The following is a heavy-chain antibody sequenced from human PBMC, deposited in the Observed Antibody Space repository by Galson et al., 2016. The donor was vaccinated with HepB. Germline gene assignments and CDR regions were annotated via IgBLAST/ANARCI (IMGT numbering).Heavy chain of an antibody. D-gene: IGHD3-10*01. CDR3: VREGVQGGYDMGV. CDR1: GFTFSRNA. CDR2: ISYDGRNK. J-gene: IGHJ6*02. Sequence: SLRLSCAAFGFTFSRNAMHWVRQAPGKGLEWVAVISYDGRNKYYADSVTGRFTISRGKSKNTLYLQMNSLRAEDTAVYYCVREGVQGGYDMGVWGQGTTVTVSS. V-gene: IGHV3-30*04.